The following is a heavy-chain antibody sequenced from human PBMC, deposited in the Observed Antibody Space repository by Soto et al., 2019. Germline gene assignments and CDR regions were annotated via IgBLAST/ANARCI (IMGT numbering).Heavy chain of an antibody. CDR1: GYRFTSYG. CDR2: ISAYDGNT. D-gene: IGHD5-12*01. V-gene: IGHV1-18*01. CDR3: ARGQILGFGGNDNGDWYFDL. J-gene: IGHJ2*01. Sequence: ASVKVSCKASGYRFTSYGISWVRQAPGQGLEWLGWISAYDGNTKYAQTFQGRVSMSTDTSTNTVYMELSSLRSDDTAVYYCARGQILGFGGNDNGDWYFDLWGRGTLVTGSS.